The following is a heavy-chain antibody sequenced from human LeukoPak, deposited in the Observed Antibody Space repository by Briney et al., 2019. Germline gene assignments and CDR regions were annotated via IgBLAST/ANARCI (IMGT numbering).Heavy chain of an antibody. Sequence: PSETLSLTCTVSGGSISNNYWSWIRQPPGKGLEWIGYIYNSGSTNYNPSLKSRVTISVDTSKNQFSLKLSSVTAADTAVYYCARDSSGGNYYDSSGYYYEDYWGQGTLVTVSS. CDR2: IYNSGST. CDR3: ARDSSGGNYYDSSGYYYEDY. CDR1: GGSISNNY. J-gene: IGHJ4*02. V-gene: IGHV4-59*01. D-gene: IGHD3-22*01.